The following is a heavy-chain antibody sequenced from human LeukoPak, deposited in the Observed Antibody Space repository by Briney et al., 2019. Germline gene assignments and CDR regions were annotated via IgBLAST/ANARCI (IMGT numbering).Heavy chain of an antibody. V-gene: IGHV3-33*01. CDR2: IWYDGSNK. CDR1: GFTFSSYG. Sequence: GGSLRLSCAASGFTFSSYGMHWVRQAPGKGLEWAAVIWYDGSNKYYADSVKGRFTISRDNSKNTLYLQMNSLRAEDTAVYYCARDSDSYAVDYWGQGTLVTVSS. CDR3: ARDSDSYAVDY. J-gene: IGHJ4*02. D-gene: IGHD5-18*01.